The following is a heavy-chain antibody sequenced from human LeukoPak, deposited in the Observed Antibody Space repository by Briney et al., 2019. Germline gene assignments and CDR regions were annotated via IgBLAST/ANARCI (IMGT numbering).Heavy chain of an antibody. Sequence: GGSLRLSCAASGFTFSTYWMHWVRQALGKGLVWVSGVDSEGSNRKYTDSVKGRFTISRDNAESTVYLQMSSLRADDTAVYFCVRFNDIWTGNNPLRGQGILVTVSS. V-gene: IGHV3-74*03. CDR3: VRFNDIWTGNNPL. J-gene: IGHJ4*02. CDR1: GFTFSTYW. D-gene: IGHD3-9*01. CDR2: VDSEGSNR.